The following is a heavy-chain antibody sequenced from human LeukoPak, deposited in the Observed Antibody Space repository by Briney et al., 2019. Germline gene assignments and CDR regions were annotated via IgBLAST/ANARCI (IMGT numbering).Heavy chain of an antibody. V-gene: IGHV3-74*01. CDR2: INSDGSST. CDR1: GFTFSSYW. J-gene: IGHJ4*02. CDR3: ARPYGPYDNSGLLDY. Sequence: GGSLRLSCAASGFTFSSYWMHWVRQAPGKGLVWVSRINSDGSSTSYADSVKGRFTISRDNAKNTLYLQMNSLRAEDTAVYYCARPYGPYDNSGLLDYWGQGTLVTVSS. D-gene: IGHD3-22*01.